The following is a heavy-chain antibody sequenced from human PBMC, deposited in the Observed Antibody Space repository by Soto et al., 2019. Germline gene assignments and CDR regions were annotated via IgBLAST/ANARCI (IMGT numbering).Heavy chain of an antibody. D-gene: IGHD2-21*01. V-gene: IGHV3-33*01. J-gene: IGHJ4*02. Sequence: GGSLRLACAASGFTFSSYGMHWVRQAPGKGLEWVAVIWYDGNNKYYADSVKGRFTISRDNSKNTLYVQMTSLRAEDTAIYYCARGLHSLFDYWGQGTLVTVSS. CDR3: ARGLHSLFDY. CDR2: IWYDGNNK. CDR1: GFTFSSYG.